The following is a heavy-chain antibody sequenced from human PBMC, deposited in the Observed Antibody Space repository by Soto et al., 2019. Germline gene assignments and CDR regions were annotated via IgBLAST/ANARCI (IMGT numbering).Heavy chain of an antibody. CDR2: IWSDGSNT. D-gene: IGHD6-13*01. Sequence: QGQLVESGGGVVQPGRALRLSCAASGFTCSSYGMHWVRQAPGKGLEWVAVIWSDGSNTYYSDSVKGRFPISRDNSKNTLYLQMNSLRAEGTGVYYGARDRKLQQLGHYYYGMDVWGQGTTVTVSS. J-gene: IGHJ6*02. V-gene: IGHV3-33*01. CDR3: ARDRKLQQLGHYYYGMDV. CDR1: GFTCSSYG.